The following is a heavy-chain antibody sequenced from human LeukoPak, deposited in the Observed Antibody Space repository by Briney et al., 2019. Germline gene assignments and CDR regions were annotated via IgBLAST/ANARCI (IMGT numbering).Heavy chain of an antibody. CDR3: AKGRGIAAAGTARNPFDY. D-gene: IGHD6-13*01. V-gene: IGHV3-30-3*01. CDR1: GFTFSSYA. CDR2: ISYDGSNK. Sequence: PGGSLRLSCAASGFTFSSYAMHWVRQAPGKGLEWVAVISYDGSNKYYADSVKGRFTISRDNSKNTLYLQMNSLRAEDTAVYYCAKGRGIAAAGTARNPFDYWGQGTLVTVSS. J-gene: IGHJ4*02.